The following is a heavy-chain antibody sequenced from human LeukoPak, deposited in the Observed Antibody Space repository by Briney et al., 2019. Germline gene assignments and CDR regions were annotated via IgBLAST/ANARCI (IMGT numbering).Heavy chain of an antibody. CDR1: GFTFSSYG. J-gene: IGHJ6*02. CDR2: ISYDGSNK. Sequence: GGSLRLSCAASGFTFSSYGMHWVRQAPGKGLEWVAVISYDGSNKYYADSVKGRFTISRDNSENTLYLQMNSLRAEDTAVYYCAKGSLEWLLFYGMDVWGQGTTVTVSS. V-gene: IGHV3-30*18. CDR3: AKGSLEWLLFYGMDV. D-gene: IGHD3-3*01.